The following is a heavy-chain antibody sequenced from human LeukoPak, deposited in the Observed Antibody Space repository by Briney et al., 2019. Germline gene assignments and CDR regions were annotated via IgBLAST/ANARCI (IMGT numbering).Heavy chain of an antibody. J-gene: IGHJ3*02. D-gene: IGHD2-2*02. CDR3: AREYCSSTSCYTDAFDI. V-gene: IGHV1-69*04. CDR2: IIPIIGIA. CDR1: GGSFNSYA. Sequence: ASVKVSCKASGGSFNSYAFSWVRQAPGQGLEWMGRIIPIIGIASYAQKFQGRVTITADKSTSTAYMELSSLRPEDTAVYYCAREYCSSTSCYTDAFDIWGQGTMVTVSS.